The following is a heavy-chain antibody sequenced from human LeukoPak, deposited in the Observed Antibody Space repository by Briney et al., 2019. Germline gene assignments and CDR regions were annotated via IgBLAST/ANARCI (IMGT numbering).Heavy chain of an antibody. V-gene: IGHV4-59*08. CDR2: IYYSGST. CDR3: ARHEGYTFMDV. D-gene: IGHD5-18*01. CDR1: GASVSSYY. J-gene: IGHJ6*02. Sequence: PSETLSLTCTVSGASVSSYYWSWIRQPPRKGLEWIGYIYYSGSTNYNPSLKSRVTISVDTSKNQFSLKLSSVTAADTAVYYCARHEGYTFMDVWGQGTTVTVSS.